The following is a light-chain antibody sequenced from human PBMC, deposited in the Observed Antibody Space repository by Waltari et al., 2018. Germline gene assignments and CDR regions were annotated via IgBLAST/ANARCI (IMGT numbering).Light chain of an antibody. Sequence: EIVLTQSPGTLSLSPGERATLPCRASQRVGRSLAWYQQKPGQAPRLLIYGASSRATGVPDRFSGSGSGTDFSLTISRLEPEDFAVYYCQHYVRLPVTFGQGTKVEIK. CDR2: GAS. CDR1: QRVGRS. J-gene: IGKJ1*01. V-gene: IGKV3-20*01. CDR3: QHYVRLPVT.